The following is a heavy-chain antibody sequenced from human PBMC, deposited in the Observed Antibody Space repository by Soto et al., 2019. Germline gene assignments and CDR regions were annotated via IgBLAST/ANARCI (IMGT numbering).Heavy chain of an antibody. V-gene: IGHV1-3*01. CDR1: GYTFTRYP. CDR3: ARLDGYNSFDY. CDR2: ITAGDGDT. D-gene: IGHD5-12*01. Sequence: GASVKVSCKASGYTFTRYPMHWLRQAPGQRLEWMGWITAGDGDTEYSQRFQGRVTITRDTSASTAYMERSSLRYEDTAVYYCARLDGYNSFDYWGHGSLVTVSS. J-gene: IGHJ4*01.